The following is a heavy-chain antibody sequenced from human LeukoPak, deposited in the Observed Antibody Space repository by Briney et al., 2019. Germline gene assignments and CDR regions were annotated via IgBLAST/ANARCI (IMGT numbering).Heavy chain of an antibody. CDR1: GFMINNYG. CDR3: ARDVEGSYPYFYYGLDV. Sequence: GGSLRLSCAASGFMINNYGMHWVRQTPGKGLEWVAITYYDGSNEYYGDSVKGRFTISRDNSKNTLYLQMNSLRAEDTAVYHCARDVEGSYPYFYYGLDVWGQGTTVTVSS. V-gene: IGHV3-33*01. CDR2: TYYDGSNE. D-gene: IGHD2-15*01. J-gene: IGHJ6*02.